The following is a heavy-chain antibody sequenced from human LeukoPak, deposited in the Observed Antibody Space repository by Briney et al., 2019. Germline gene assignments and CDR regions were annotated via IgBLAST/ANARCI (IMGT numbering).Heavy chain of an antibody. V-gene: IGHV1-18*01. CDR1: GYTFINYG. CDR2: ISAYNSAYNGNT. D-gene: IGHD3-10*01. Sequence: ASVKVSCKASGYTFINYGITWVRQAPGQGLEWMGWISAYNSAYNGNTHYAQKLQGGVTMTTDTSTNTGYMELRSLRSHDTAVYYCAREYGSGSYTGIDYWGQGTLVTVSS. J-gene: IGHJ4*02. CDR3: AREYGSGSYTGIDY.